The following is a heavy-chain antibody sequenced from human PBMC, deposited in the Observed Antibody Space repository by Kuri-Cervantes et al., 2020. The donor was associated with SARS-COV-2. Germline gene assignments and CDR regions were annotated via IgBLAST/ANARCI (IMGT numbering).Heavy chain of an antibody. D-gene: IGHD1-26*01. CDR2: IIPIFGTA. CDR3: ARDHSGSNEGYYFDY. V-gene: IGHV1-69*05. J-gene: IGHJ4*02. CDR1: GGTFSSYA. Sequence: SVKVSCKASGGTFSSYAISWVRQAPGQGLEWMGGIIPIFGTANYAQKFQGRVTITTDESTSTAYMELSSLRSEDTAVYYCARDHSGSNEGYYFDYWDQGTLVTVSS.